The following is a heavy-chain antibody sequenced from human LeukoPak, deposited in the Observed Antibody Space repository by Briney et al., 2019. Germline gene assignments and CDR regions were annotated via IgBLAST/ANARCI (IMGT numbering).Heavy chain of an antibody. CDR3: ANTYYAFWSGSF. D-gene: IGHD3-3*01. CDR1: GFTFSSYA. J-gene: IGHJ4*02. Sequence: PGGSLRLSCAASGFTFSSYAMHWVRQAPGKGLEWVAVISYDGSNKYYADSVKGRFTISRDNSKNTVFLQMNSLRAEDTAVYYCANTYYAFWSGSFWGQGTLVTVSS. V-gene: IGHV3-30-3*01. CDR2: ISYDGSNK.